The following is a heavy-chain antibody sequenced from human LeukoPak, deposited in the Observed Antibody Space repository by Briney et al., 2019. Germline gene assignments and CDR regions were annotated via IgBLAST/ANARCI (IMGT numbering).Heavy chain of an antibody. CDR3: AKGENYGDNFSDY. V-gene: IGHV3-23*01. J-gene: IGHJ4*02. D-gene: IGHD4-17*01. CDR1: GFTFSIYE. Sequence: GGSLRLSCAASGFTFSIYEMNWVRQAPGKGLEWVSAISGSGGSTYYADSVKGRFTISRDNSKNTLYLQMNSLRAEDTAVYYCAKGENYGDNFSDYWGQGTLVTVSS. CDR2: ISGSGGST.